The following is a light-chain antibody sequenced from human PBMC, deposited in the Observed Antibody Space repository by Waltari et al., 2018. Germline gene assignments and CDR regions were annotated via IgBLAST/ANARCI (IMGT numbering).Light chain of an antibody. CDR3: QQRSSWPWT. CDR1: QSVSSD. Sequence: EIVLTQSPATLSLSPGERATLSCRASQSVSSDLDWYQQKPGQGPRRLIYDASNRATGIPARFSGSGSETDFTLTISSLEPEDFAVYYCQQRSSWPWTFGQGTKVDVK. J-gene: IGKJ1*01. V-gene: IGKV3-11*01. CDR2: DAS.